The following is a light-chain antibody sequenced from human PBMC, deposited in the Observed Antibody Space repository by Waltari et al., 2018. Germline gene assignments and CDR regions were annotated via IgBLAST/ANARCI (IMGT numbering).Light chain of an antibody. J-gene: IGKJ2*01. CDR3: QQRSAWPRT. CDR1: QSVITF. CDR2: DTS. Sequence: IVLTQSPATLSLSPGGSATLPCRASQSVITFLTWYQQKPGQAPRLLIYDTSKRATGIPARFSGAGSGTDFTLTINSLEPEDFAIYYCQQRSAWPRTFGQGTKLEFK. V-gene: IGKV3-11*01.